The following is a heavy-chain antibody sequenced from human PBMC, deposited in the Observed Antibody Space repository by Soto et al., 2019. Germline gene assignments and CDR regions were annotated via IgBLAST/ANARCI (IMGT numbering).Heavy chain of an antibody. Sequence: ASVKVSCKASGFTFTSSAVQWVRQARGQRLEWIGWIVVGNGNTKYSQKFQGRVTITRDTSASTAYMELSSLRSEDTAVYYCARERIAAAGDGMDVWGQGTTVTVSS. J-gene: IGHJ6*02. CDR3: ARERIAAAGDGMDV. D-gene: IGHD6-13*01. CDR2: IVVGNGNT. CDR1: GFTFTSSA. V-gene: IGHV1-3*01.